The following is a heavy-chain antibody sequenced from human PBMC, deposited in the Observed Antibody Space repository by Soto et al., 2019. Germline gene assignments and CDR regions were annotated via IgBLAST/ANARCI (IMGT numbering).Heavy chain of an antibody. CDR3: AKRITISGYGDYYCDGMDA. V-gene: IGHV3-30*18. D-gene: IGHD3-3*01. Sequence: VHLVESGGGVVQPGRSLRLSCAASGFTFKNYGMHWVRQAPGKGLEWVAVISHDGGTKHYADSVKGRFTIFRDDSKNTVALQMTSLRPDDTAVYYCAKRITISGYGDYYCDGMDAWGQGTTVIVSS. CDR1: GFTFKNYG. CDR2: ISHDGGTK. J-gene: IGHJ6*02.